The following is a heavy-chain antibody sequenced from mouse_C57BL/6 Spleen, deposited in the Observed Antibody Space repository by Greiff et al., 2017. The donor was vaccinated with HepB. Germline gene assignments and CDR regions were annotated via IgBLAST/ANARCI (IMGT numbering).Heavy chain of an antibody. Sequence: VQLQQSGPELVKPGASVKISCKASGYAFSSSWMNWVKQRPGKGLEWIGRIYPGDGDTNYNGKFKGKATLTADKSSSTAYMQLSSLTSEDSAVYFCARGGYSPAGAMDYWGQGTSVTVSS. CDR3: ARGGYSPAGAMDY. J-gene: IGHJ4*01. CDR2: IYPGDGDT. CDR1: GYAFSSSW. D-gene: IGHD2-14*01. V-gene: IGHV1-82*01.